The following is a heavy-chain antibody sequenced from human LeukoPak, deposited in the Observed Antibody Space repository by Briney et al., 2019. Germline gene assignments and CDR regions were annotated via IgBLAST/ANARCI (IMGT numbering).Heavy chain of an antibody. CDR2: ISYDGSNK. CDR3: ARVGSYLWFGELEAFDI. CDR1: GFTFSSYG. J-gene: IGHJ3*02. Sequence: PGGTLRLSCAASGFTFSSYGMSWVRQAPGKGLEWVAVISYDGSNKYYADSVKGRFTISRDNSKNTLYLQMNSLRAEDTAVYYCARVGSYLWFGELEAFDIWGQGTMVTVSS. V-gene: IGHV3-30*03. D-gene: IGHD3-10*01.